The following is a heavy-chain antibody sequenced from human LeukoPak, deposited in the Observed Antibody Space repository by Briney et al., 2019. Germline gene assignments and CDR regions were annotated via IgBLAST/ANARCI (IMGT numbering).Heavy chain of an antibody. V-gene: IGHV3-23*01. CDR2: ISGSGGST. Sequence: GGSLRLSCAASGFTFSSYSMSWVRQAPGKGLEWVSAISGSGGSTYYAGSVKGRFTISRDNSKNTLYLQMNSLRAEDTAVYYCAKGPRLSAAASSFDYWGQGTLVTVSS. CDR1: GFTFSSYS. D-gene: IGHD6-13*01. J-gene: IGHJ4*02. CDR3: AKGPRLSAAASSFDY.